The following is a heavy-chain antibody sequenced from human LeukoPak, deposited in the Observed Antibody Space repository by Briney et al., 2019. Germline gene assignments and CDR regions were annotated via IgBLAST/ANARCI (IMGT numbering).Heavy chain of an antibody. J-gene: IGHJ4*02. V-gene: IGHV1-18*01. D-gene: IGHD3-10*01. Sequence: ASVKVSCKASGYTFASYGISWVRQAPGQGLEWMGWISAYNGNTNYAQKLQGRVTMTTDTSTSTAYMELSSLRSDDTAVYYCARDLGDTYGSVGDFDYWGQGNPGHRLL. CDR2: ISAYNGNT. CDR1: GYTFASYG. CDR3: ARDLGDTYGSVGDFDY.